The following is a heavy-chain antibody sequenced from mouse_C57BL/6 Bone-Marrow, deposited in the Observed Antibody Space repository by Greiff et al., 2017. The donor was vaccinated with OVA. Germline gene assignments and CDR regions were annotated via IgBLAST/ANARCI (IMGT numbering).Heavy chain of an antibody. Sequence: EVQLQESGPGLVKPSQSLSLTCSVTGYSITSGYYWNWIRQFPGNKLEWMGYISYDGSNNYNPSLKNLISITRDTSKNQFFLKLNSVTTEDTATYYCARNSPYYAMDYWGQGTSVTVSS. J-gene: IGHJ4*01. CDR1: GYSITSGYY. CDR3: ARNSPYYAMDY. V-gene: IGHV3-6*01. CDR2: ISYDGSN.